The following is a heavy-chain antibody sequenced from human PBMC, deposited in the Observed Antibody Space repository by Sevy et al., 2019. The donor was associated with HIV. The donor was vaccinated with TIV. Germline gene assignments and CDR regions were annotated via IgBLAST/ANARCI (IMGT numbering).Heavy chain of an antibody. Sequence: GGSLRLSCAASGFSVSDNDMNWVRQAPGKGLEWVSLMYHGGSILYADSVRGRFITSRDKSKNILYLQMNSLRGEDTAVYYCARFSGLLRDFWGQGTLVTVSS. J-gene: IGHJ4*02. CDR1: GFSVSDND. D-gene: IGHD2-21*02. CDR2: MYHGGSI. V-gene: IGHV3-66*01. CDR3: ARFSGLLRDF.